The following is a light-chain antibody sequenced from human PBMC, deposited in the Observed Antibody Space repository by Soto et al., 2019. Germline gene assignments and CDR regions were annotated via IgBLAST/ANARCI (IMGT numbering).Light chain of an antibody. CDR2: EVS. CDR1: SSDVGGYNY. J-gene: IGLJ1*01. V-gene: IGLV2-14*01. CDR3: FSHRSGDSHV. Sequence: QSALTQPASVSGSPGQSITISCTGTSSDVGGYNYVSWYQQHPGKAPKLMIYEVSNRPSRVSNRFSGSKTGNTASLTISGLQAEDEADYYCFSHRSGDSHVFGTGTKVTVL.